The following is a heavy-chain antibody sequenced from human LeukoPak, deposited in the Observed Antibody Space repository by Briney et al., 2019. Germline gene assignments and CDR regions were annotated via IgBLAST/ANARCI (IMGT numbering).Heavy chain of an antibody. CDR2: INHSETT. D-gene: IGHD1-1*01. CDR3: ARGRWYNSNPRHGMDV. J-gene: IGHJ6*04. CDR1: GGAFSGYY. V-gene: IGHV4-34*01. Sequence: PSETLSRTCAGYGGAFSGYYWSWIRHPPGNGRKGFGKINHSETTNYNPSLNSRATISVNTSRNHFTLQLSSVTAADTAVYYCARGRWYNSNPRHGMDVWGKGTTVTVSS.